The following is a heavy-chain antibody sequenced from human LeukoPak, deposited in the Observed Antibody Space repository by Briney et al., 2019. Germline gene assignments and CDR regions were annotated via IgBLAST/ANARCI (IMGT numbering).Heavy chain of an antibody. J-gene: IGHJ5*02. V-gene: IGHV3-23*01. CDR2: IGGRGGST. CDR1: GFRFSDFT. CDR3: GKEGGA. D-gene: IGHD3-16*01. Sequence: GGSLRLSCAASGFRFSDFTMTWVRQAPGKGPEWVSAIGGRGGSTYCADSLGGRFIISRDNSKDMVYLQMNSLKVEDTATYYCGKEGGAWGQGTKVTVSS.